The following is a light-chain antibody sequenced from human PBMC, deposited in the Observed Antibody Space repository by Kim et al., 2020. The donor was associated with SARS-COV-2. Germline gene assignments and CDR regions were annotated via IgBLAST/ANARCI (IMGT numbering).Light chain of an antibody. CDR3: SSYTSSSTI. CDR2: DVS. V-gene: IGLV2-14*03. CDR1: SSDIGGYNY. J-gene: IGLJ2*01. Sequence: ALTQPASVSGSPGQSITISCTGSSSDIGGYNYVSWYQQHPGKAPQLLIYDVSYRPSGISNRFSGSKSGNTASLTISGLQAEDEADYYCSSYTSSSTIFGGGTKVTVL.